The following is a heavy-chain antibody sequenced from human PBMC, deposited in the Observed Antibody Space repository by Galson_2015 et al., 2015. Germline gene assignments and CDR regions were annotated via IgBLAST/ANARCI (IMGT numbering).Heavy chain of an antibody. D-gene: IGHD2-2*01. CDR3: ARGYCSSTTCAPDY. CDR2: ISGDGGGT. Sequence: SLRLSCAASGFTFRSYAMYWVRQAPGKGLEHVSAISGDGGGTYHAISAKGRFTISRDNSKSTLYLQMGSLRAEDMAVYYCARGYCSSTTCAPDYWGQGTLVTVSS. V-gene: IGHV3-64*01. CDR1: GFTFRSYA. J-gene: IGHJ4*02.